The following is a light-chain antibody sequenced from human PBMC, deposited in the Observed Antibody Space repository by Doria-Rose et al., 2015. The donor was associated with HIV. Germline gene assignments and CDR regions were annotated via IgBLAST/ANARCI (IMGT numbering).Light chain of an antibody. J-gene: IGKJ5*01. CDR3: QQYGTSRGT. CDR1: QRVKSSY. V-gene: IGKV3-20*01. CDR2: DVS. Sequence: LTQSPGTLSLSPGERATLSCRASQRVKSSYLAWYQQKPGQAPRLLIYDVSTRATGVPDRFSGSGSGTDFTLTISRLELEDVAVYYCQQYGTSRGTFGQGTRLEIK.